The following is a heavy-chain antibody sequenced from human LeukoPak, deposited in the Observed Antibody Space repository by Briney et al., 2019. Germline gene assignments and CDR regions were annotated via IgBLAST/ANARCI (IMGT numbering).Heavy chain of an antibody. CDR3: ARTQSQSGSYRYYFAY. CDR1: GASVGSAGYY. V-gene: IGHV4-61*08. D-gene: IGHD1-26*01. Sequence: SETLSLTCTVSGASVGSAGYYWSWIRQPPGGGLEWIGYVYYIGNTNYNPSLKSRVTMSVNPSKNQFSLNLHSVTAADTAMYYCARTQSQSGSYRYYFAYWGQGTLVTASS. CDR2: VYYIGNT. J-gene: IGHJ4*02.